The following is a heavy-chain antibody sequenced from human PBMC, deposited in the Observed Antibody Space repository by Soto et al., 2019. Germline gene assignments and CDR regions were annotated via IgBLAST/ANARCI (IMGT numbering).Heavy chain of an antibody. V-gene: IGHV3-53*01. J-gene: IGHJ4*02. D-gene: IGHD5-12*01. Sequence: GGSLRLSCAASGFTVSSNYMSWVRQAPGKGLEWVSVIYSGGSTYYADCGKGRFTISRDNSKNTLYLQMNSLRAEDTAVYYCARGYSGPYYFDYWGQGTLVTVSS. CDR2: IYSGGST. CDR3: ARGYSGPYYFDY. CDR1: GFTVSSNY.